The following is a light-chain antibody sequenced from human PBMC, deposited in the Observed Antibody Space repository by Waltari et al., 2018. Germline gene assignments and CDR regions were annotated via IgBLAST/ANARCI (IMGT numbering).Light chain of an antibody. CDR2: EDN. CDR3: QSYYAYDVI. CDR1: SDNIANNS. V-gene: IGLV6-57*02. J-gene: IGLJ2*01. Sequence: NFMLTQPHSVSESAGKTVIISCTGSSDNIANNSVQWYHHRPGSAPVTLIYEDNQRASGVPDRFSGSIDSSSNSASLTISGLSTEDEAYYFCQSYYAYDVIFGGGTKLTVL.